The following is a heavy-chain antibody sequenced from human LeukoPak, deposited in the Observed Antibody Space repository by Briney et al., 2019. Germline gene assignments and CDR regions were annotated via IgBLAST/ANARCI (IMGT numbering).Heavy chain of an antibody. CDR3: ASLAVAGLSEGY. V-gene: IGHV4-59*08. CDR2: IYYSGST. D-gene: IGHD6-19*01. CDR1: GGSISSYY. J-gene: IGHJ4*02. Sequence: SETLSLTCTVSGGSISSYYWSWIRQPPGKGLEWIGYIYYSGSTNYNPSLKSRVTISVDTSRDQFSLKLSSVTAADTAVYYCASLAVAGLSEGYWGQGTLVIVSS.